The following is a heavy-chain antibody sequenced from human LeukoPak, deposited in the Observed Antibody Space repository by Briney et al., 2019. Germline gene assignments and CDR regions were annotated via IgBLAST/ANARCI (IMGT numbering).Heavy chain of an antibody. Sequence: PGGSLRLSCAASGFTFSSYGMHWVRQAPGKGLEFVSVIYAGGDTFYADSVKGRFTISRDSSKNTLYLQMSSLTAEDTAVYYCAQARSSSGYGPLGFYWGQGTLVTVSS. D-gene: IGHD5-12*01. CDR2: IYAGGDT. J-gene: IGHJ4*02. V-gene: IGHV3-NL1*01. CDR3: AQARSSSGYGPLGFY. CDR1: GFTFSSYG.